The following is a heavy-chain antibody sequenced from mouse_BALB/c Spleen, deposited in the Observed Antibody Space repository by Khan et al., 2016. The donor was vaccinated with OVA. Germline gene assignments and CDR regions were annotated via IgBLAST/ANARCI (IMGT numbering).Heavy chain of an antibody. CDR1: GYSIPSGYA. CDR2: ISYSGGT. J-gene: IGHJ2*01. D-gene: IGHD2-4*01. Sequence: VQLKESGPGLVKPSQSLSITCTVTGYSIPSGYAWNWIRQFPGNKLEWMGYISYSGGTSYNPSLKSRISITRDTSKNKFFLQLNSVTTEDTATYYCARGNYDWYYFDYWGQGTTLTGSA. CDR3: ARGNYDWYYFDY. V-gene: IGHV3-2*02.